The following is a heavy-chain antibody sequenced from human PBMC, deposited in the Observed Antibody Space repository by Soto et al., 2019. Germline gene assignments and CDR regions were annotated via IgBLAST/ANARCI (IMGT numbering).Heavy chain of an antibody. J-gene: IGHJ3*02. V-gene: IGHV1-69*01. Sequence: QVQLVQSGAEVKKPGSSVKVSCKASGGTFSNYAVSWARQAPGQGLEWVGEVIPIFGTTPYAQKFQGRVTITADESTNTAYMELSSLRSEDTAVYYCARRFIQGNGGNHDSFDIWGQGTMVTVSS. D-gene: IGHD2-15*01. CDR3: ARRFIQGNGGNHDSFDI. CDR2: VIPIFGTT. CDR1: GGTFSNYA.